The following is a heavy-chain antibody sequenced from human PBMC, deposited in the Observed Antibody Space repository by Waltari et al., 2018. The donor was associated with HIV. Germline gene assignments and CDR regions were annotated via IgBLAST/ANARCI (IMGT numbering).Heavy chain of an antibody. CDR2: IRRKAYGGTT. J-gene: IGHJ6*02. Sequence: EVQLVESGGDLVQPGRSLRLSGQAAGFTFGDYAMSWFRQAPGKGLEWVGFIRRKAYGGTTEHAASVKGRFTISRDDSKNIAYLQMNSLKTEDTGVYFCSRGHVPDGYGMDVWGQGTTVTVSS. D-gene: IGHD2-2*01. CDR3: SRGHVPDGYGMDV. V-gene: IGHV3-49*03. CDR1: GFTFGDYA.